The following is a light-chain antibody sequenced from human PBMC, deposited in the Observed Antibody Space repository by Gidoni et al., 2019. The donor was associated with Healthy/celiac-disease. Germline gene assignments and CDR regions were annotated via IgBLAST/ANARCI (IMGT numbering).Light chain of an antibody. CDR3: QQYDNLPRT. Sequence: DIPMTPSPSSLSASVGDRVTITCQASQDISNYLNWYQQKPGKAPKLLIYDASNLETGVPSRFSGSGSGTDFTFTISSLQPEDIATYYCQQYDNLPRTCGQGTKVEIK. CDR1: QDISNY. CDR2: DAS. V-gene: IGKV1-33*01. J-gene: IGKJ1*01.